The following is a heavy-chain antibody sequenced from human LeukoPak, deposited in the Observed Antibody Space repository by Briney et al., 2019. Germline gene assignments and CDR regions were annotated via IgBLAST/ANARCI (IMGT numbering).Heavy chain of an antibody. V-gene: IGHV6-1*01. D-gene: IGHD2-2*01. CDR3: ARGRDVAVVPAADFDY. CDR1: GDSVSRNNLA. Sequence: SQTLSLTCAISGDSVSRNNLAWNWIRQSPSRGLEWLGRTYYRSRWYTEYALSVKSRITIILDTSKNQFSLQMNSVTPEDTAVYYCARGRDVAVVPAADFDYWGQGTLVTVSS. CDR2: TYYRSRWYT. J-gene: IGHJ4*02.